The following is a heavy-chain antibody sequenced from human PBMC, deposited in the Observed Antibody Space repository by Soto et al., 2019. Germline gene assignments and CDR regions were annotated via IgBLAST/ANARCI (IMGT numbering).Heavy chain of an antibody. CDR1: GTSISSYY. Sequence: SETLSLTCTVSGTSISSYYWSWIRQPPGNGLEWIANIHYSGTTNYNPSLASRVSLSVDTSKNQFSLKMTSVTAADRAMYFCAGYNTYDIHYWGRATLVTVS. J-gene: IGHJ4*02. V-gene: IGHV4-59*01. D-gene: IGHD1-1*01. CDR2: IHYSGTT. CDR3: AGYNTYDIHY.